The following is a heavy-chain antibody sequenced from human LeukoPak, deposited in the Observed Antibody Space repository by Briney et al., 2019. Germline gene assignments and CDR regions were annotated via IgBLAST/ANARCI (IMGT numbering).Heavy chain of an antibody. V-gene: IGHV1-18*01. CDR3: ARLFCSSTSCTQYYFDY. D-gene: IGHD2-2*01. Sequence: ASVKVSCKASGYTFTSYGISWVRQAPGQGLEWMGWISAYNGNTNYAQKLQGRVTMTTDTSTSTAYMELRSLRSDDTAVYYCARLFCSSTSCTQYYFDYWGQGTLVTVSS. CDR2: ISAYNGNT. CDR1: GYTFTSYG. J-gene: IGHJ4*02.